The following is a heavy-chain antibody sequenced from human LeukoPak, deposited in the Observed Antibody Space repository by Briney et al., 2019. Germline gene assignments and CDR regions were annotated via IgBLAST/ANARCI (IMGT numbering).Heavy chain of an antibody. CDR1: GFTFNRDW. Sequence: GGSLRLSCTASGFTFNRDWTAWVRQAPGKGLEWVANIKEDGSEKNYVDSVKGRFTISRDNAENSVYLQMNDLRAEDTGVYYCARGHIVGDTIWGQGTLVTVSS. J-gene: IGHJ4*02. D-gene: IGHD1-26*01. CDR3: ARGHIVGDTI. CDR2: IKEDGSEK. V-gene: IGHV3-7*01.